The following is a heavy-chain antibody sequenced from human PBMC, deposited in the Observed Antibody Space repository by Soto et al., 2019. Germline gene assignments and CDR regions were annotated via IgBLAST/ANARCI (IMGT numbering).Heavy chain of an antibody. J-gene: IGHJ4*02. CDR2: IIPIFGTA. V-gene: IGHV1-69*05. CDR1: RGTFSSYA. CDR3: AKTRLTFGGVIGPD. Sequence: ASVKVSCKASRGTFSSYAISWVRQAPGQGLEWMGGIIPIFGTANYAQKLQGRVTMTTDTSTSTAYMELRSLRSDDTAVYYCAKTRLTFGGVIGPDWGQGTLVTVSS. D-gene: IGHD3-16*02.